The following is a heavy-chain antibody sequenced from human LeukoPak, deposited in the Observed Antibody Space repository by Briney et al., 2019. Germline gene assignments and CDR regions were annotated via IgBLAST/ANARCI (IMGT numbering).Heavy chain of an antibody. CDR2: IYYSGST. CDR3: AAGYSSGWDQNYFDY. Sequence: SETLSLTCTVSGGSISSYYWSWIRQPPGKGLEWIGYIYYSGSTNYNPSLKSRVTISVDTSKNQFSLKLSSVTAADTAVYYCAAGYSSGWDQNYFDYWGQGTLVTVSS. J-gene: IGHJ4*02. D-gene: IGHD6-19*01. CDR1: GGSISSYY. V-gene: IGHV4-59*08.